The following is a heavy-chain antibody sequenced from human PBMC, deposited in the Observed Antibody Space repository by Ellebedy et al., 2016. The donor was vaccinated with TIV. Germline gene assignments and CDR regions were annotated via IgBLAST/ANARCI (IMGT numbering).Heavy chain of an antibody. D-gene: IGHD6-6*01. J-gene: IGHJ6*02. CDR3: ARGVVSPFIAALPDYGLDV. CDR2: TNHRGST. Sequence: MPSETLSLTCAVYGGSFSDYYWSWIRQPPGKGLEWIGETNHRGSTNHNPSLKSRVTISVDTSKNQYSLKLSSVTAADTAVYYCARGVVSPFIAALPDYGLDVWGQGTTVTVSS. CDR1: GGSFSDYY. V-gene: IGHV4-34*01.